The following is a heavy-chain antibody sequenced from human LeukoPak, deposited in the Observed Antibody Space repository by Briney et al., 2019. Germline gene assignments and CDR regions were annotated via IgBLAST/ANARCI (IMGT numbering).Heavy chain of an antibody. CDR1: GFTFSSYG. J-gene: IGHJ4*02. Sequence: GGSLRLSCAASGFTFSSYGMHWVRQAPGKGLEWVAVIWYNGNNKYYADSVKGRFTISRDNSKNTLYLQMNSLRAEDRAVYYCAREGFCLGGSCYYDYWGQGTLVTVSS. D-gene: IGHD2-15*01. CDR3: AREGFCLGGSCYYDY. CDR2: IWYNGNNK. V-gene: IGHV3-33*01.